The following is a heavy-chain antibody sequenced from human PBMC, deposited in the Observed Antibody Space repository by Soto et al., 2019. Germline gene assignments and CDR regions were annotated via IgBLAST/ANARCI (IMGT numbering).Heavy chain of an antibody. Sequence: QVQLVQSGAEVKKPGSSVKVSCKASGGTFSSYAISWVRQAPGQGLEWMGGIIPIFGTANYAQKFQGRVTITEDESTSTAYMELSSLRSEDTAVYYCAGRYCSGGSCSPKYAHYYYYGMDVWGQGTTVTVSS. J-gene: IGHJ6*02. CDR2: IIPIFGTA. CDR3: AGRYCSGGSCSPKYAHYYYYGMDV. D-gene: IGHD2-15*01. V-gene: IGHV1-69*01. CDR1: GGTFSSYA.